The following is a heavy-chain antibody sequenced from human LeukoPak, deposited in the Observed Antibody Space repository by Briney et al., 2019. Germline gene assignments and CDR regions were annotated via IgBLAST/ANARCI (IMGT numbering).Heavy chain of an antibody. J-gene: IGHJ5*02. D-gene: IGHD3-10*01. CDR3: ARHPGLSYGSERRRHWFDP. CDR1: GGSISSSSYY. V-gene: IGHV4-39*01. Sequence: PSETLSLTCTVSGGSISSSSYYWGWIRQPPGKGLEWIGCIYYSGSTYYNPSLKSRVTISVDTSKNQFSLKLSSVTAADTAVYYCARHPGLSYGSERRRHWFDPWGQGTLVNVSS. CDR2: IYYSGST.